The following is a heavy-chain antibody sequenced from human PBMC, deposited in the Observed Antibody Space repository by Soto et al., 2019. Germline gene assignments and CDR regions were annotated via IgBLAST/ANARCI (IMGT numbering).Heavy chain of an antibody. V-gene: IGHV3-15*07. D-gene: IGHD6-25*01. CDR1: GFIFSNAG. CDR3: TTDSYIKRPPVRFDF. J-gene: IGHJ4*02. CDR2: IKSKADGGTT. Sequence: GGSLRLSCAASGFIFSNAGINWFGRAPGKGLEWVGRIKSKADGGTTDFAAPVKGRFAISRDDSKNMMNMEMSSLRTEDTAVYYCTTDSYIKRPPVRFDFWGQATLVTLSS.